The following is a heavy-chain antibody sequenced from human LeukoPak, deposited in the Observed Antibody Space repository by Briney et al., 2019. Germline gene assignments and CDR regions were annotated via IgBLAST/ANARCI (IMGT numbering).Heavy chain of an antibody. J-gene: IGHJ6*02. Sequence: PSETLSLTCTVSGGSISSYYWSWIRQPPGKGLEWIGYIYYSGSTNYNPSLKSRVTISVDTSKNQFSLKLSSVTAADTAVYYCARDLGSGLPRGNYGMDVWGRGTTVTVSS. D-gene: IGHD6-19*01. V-gene: IGHV4-59*01. CDR2: IYYSGST. CDR3: ARDLGSGLPRGNYGMDV. CDR1: GGSISSYY.